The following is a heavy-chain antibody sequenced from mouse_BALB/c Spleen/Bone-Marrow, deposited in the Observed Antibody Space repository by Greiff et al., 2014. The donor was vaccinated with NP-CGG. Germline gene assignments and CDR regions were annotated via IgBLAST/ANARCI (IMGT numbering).Heavy chain of an antibody. V-gene: IGHV3-1*02. CDR3: ARRNGNYYFDY. CDR2: IHYSGTT. D-gene: IGHD2-1*01. Sequence: VQLQQSGPDLVKPSQSLSLTCTVTGYSITSGYSWYWIRQFPGNKLEWMGYIHYSGTTNYNPSLKSRISITRDTSKNQFFLQLNSVTTEDTATYYCARRNGNYYFDYWGQGTTLAVSS. J-gene: IGHJ2*01. CDR1: GYSITSGYS.